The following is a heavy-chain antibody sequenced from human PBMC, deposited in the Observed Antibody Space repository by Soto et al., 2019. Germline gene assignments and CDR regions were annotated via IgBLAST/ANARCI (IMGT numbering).Heavy chain of an antibody. D-gene: IGHD3-9*01. Sequence: SETLSLTCTVSGASTNSFPYNWGWIRQPPKKGLEWIGTISYSATTYHNPSLQSRLIMSVDTSKNQFSLKLTSVTAADTAVYYCARHPTGYPNWFDSWGQGTLVTVSS. CDR1: GASTNSFPYN. V-gene: IGHV4-39*01. CDR3: ARHPTGYPNWFDS. J-gene: IGHJ5*01. CDR2: ISYSATT.